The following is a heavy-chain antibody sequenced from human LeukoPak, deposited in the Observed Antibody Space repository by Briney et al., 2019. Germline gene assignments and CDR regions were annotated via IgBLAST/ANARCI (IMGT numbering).Heavy chain of an antibody. CDR3: ASSPRIVGRLDYYYYMDV. Sequence: GASVKVSCKASGLTLSTYAISWVQQAPGQGLEWMGGIIPMFGSAHYAQKFQDRVTITTDESTTIAYMELSSLRSEDTAVYYCASSPRIVGRLDYYYYMDVWGKGTTVTVSS. CDR2: IIPMFGSA. J-gene: IGHJ6*03. D-gene: IGHD6-6*01. CDR1: GLTLSTYA. V-gene: IGHV1-69*05.